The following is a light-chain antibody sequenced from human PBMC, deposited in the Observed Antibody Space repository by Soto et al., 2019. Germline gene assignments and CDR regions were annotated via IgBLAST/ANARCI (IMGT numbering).Light chain of an antibody. CDR2: DAS. CDR1: QSVSTW. Sequence: DIQMTQSPSTLSPSVGDRVTITCRASQSVSTWLAWYQQKPGKAPQLLIYDASSLESGVPSRFSGSGSGTEFTLTISSLQPGDFATYYCQQYHTLYTFGQGTKLEIK. J-gene: IGKJ2*01. CDR3: QQYHTLYT. V-gene: IGKV1-5*01.